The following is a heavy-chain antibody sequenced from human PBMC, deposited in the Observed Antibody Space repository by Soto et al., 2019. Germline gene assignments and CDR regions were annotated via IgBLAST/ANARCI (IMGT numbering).Heavy chain of an antibody. CDR1: GFTFSNYA. J-gene: IGHJ3*01. Sequence: PXXSLRLACSASGFTFSNYAMHWVLQAPGKGLEYVSAITANGGSTYYTDSVKGRFTISRDNAKNSLYLQMNSLRVEDTAVYYCARDEVRQKSAFDLWGQGTMVTVSS. D-gene: IGHD6-25*01. CDR2: ITANGGST. V-gene: IGHV3-64*04. CDR3: ARDEVRQKSAFDL.